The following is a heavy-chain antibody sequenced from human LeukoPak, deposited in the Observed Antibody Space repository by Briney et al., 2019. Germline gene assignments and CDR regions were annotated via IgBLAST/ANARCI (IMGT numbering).Heavy chain of an antibody. CDR3: ATRIRITMVRGVSSWFDP. D-gene: IGHD3-10*01. V-gene: IGHV4-4*02. Sequence: PSETLSLTCAVSGGSISSSNWWSWVRQPPGKGLEWIGEIYHSGSTNYNPSLKSRVTISVDTSKNQFSLKLSSVTAADTAVYYCATRIRITMVRGVSSWFDPWGQGTLVTVSS. CDR2: IYHSGST. J-gene: IGHJ5*02. CDR1: GGSISSSNW.